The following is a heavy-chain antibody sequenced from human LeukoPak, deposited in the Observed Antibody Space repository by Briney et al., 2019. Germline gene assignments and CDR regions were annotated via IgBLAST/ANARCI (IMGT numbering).Heavy chain of an antibody. J-gene: IGHJ6*03. D-gene: IGHD3-22*01. Sequence: ASVNISCKASGYSFTNYAMNWVRQAPGQGLEWMGWINTNTGNPTYARAFTGRFVFSLDTSVSTTYLQISGLKAEDTAVYYFARDWFYFDSSTYFNYYYYMDVWGTGTTVTVSS. CDR2: INTNTGNP. V-gene: IGHV7-4-1*02. CDR3: ARDWFYFDSSTYFNYYYYMDV. CDR1: GYSFTNYA.